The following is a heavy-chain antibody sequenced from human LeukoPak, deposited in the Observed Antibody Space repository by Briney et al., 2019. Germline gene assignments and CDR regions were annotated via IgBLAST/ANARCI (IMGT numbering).Heavy chain of an antibody. CDR1: GYTFTGYY. J-gene: IGHJ4*02. Sequence: APVKVSCKASGYTFTGYYMHWVRQAPGQGLEWMGWINPNSGDTKIAQKFQGRVTMTRDTAISTAYMELSSLISDDTAVYYCARGPNYYDSSGFHYRDWGQGTLVTVSS. CDR3: ARGPNYYDSSGFHYRD. D-gene: IGHD3-22*01. CDR2: INPNSGDT. V-gene: IGHV1-2*02.